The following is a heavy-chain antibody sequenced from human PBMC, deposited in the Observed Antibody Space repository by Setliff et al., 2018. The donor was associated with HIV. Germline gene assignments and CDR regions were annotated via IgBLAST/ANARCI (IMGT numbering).Heavy chain of an antibody. Sequence: GESLKISCKGSGYSFSTYWIGWVRQMPGKGLEWMGIIYPGDSEITYRPSFLGQVTIAADKSISTAYLQWSSLQASDTAMYYWARRGAARPGDYYYYMDVWGTGTTVTVSS. CDR1: GYSFSTYW. CDR3: ARRGAARPGDYYYYMDV. D-gene: IGHD6-13*01. J-gene: IGHJ6*03. CDR2: IYPGDSEI. V-gene: IGHV5-51*01.